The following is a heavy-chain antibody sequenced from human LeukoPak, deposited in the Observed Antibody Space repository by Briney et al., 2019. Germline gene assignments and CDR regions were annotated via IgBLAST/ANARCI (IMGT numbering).Heavy chain of an antibody. V-gene: IGHV1-69*05. Sequence: SVKVSCKASGGTFSSYAISWVRQAPGQGLEWMGRIIPIFGTANYAQKFQGRVTITTDESTSTAYMELSSLRSEDTAVYYCARGGGNSRLGGYYYYYMDVWAKGPRSPSP. J-gene: IGHJ6*03. CDR3: ARGGGNSRLGGYYYYYMDV. CDR2: IIPIFGTA. D-gene: IGHD4-23*01. CDR1: GGTFSSYA.